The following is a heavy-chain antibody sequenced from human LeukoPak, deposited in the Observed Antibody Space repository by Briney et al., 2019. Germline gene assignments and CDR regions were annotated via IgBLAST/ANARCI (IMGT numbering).Heavy chain of an antibody. CDR2: ISYDGSNK. CDR1: GFIFNNNG. D-gene: IGHD2-21*02. V-gene: IGHV3-30*18. Sequence: PGGSLRLSCAASGFIFNNNGMHWVRQAPGKGLEWVAVISYDGSNKNYADSVKGRFTISRDSSKNTVHLQMNSLRVEDTAVYYCAKDWAPYCGGDCYFNYWGQGTLVTVSS. J-gene: IGHJ4*02. CDR3: AKDWAPYCGGDCYFNY.